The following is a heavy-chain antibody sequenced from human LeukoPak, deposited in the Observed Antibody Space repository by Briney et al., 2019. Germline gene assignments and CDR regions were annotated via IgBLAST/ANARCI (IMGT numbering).Heavy chain of an antibody. CDR3: ARQPTTTVVPRAFDI. V-gene: IGHV1-69*05. CDR2: IPIFGTA. D-gene: IGHD4-23*01. J-gene: IGHJ3*02. Sequence: IPIFGTANYAQKFQGRVTITTDESTSTAYMELSSLRSEDTAVYYCARQPTTTVVPRAFDIWGQGTMVTVSS.